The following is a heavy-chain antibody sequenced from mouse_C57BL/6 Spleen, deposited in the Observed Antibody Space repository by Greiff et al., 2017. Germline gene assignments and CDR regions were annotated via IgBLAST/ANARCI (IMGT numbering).Heavy chain of an antibody. CDR2: INPNNGGT. CDR1: GYTFTDYY. Sequence: EVQLQQSGPELVKPGASVKISCKASGYTFTDYYMNWVKQSHGKSLEWIGDINPNNGGTSYNQKFKGKATLTVDKSSSTAYMELRSLTSEDSAVYYCARNSNYWYFDVWGTGTTGTVSS. D-gene: IGHD2-5*01. V-gene: IGHV1-26*01. J-gene: IGHJ1*03. CDR3: ARNSNYWYFDV.